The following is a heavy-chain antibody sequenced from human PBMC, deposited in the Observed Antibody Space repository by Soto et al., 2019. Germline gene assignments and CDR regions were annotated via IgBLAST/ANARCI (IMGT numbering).Heavy chain of an antibody. CDR3: ARLEGLATISYYFDF. CDR2: IYYRGNA. V-gene: IGHV4-39*01. D-gene: IGHD3-9*01. Sequence: QLQLQESGPGLVKPSETLSLTCSVSDDSINSDKYYWGWIRQPPGKGLEWIGSIYYRGNASYNPSLQTRVTISLDQSKSQFSLKLNSGPAADSAGYFCARLEGLATISYYFDFWGPGALVTVSS. CDR1: DDSINSDKYY. J-gene: IGHJ4*02.